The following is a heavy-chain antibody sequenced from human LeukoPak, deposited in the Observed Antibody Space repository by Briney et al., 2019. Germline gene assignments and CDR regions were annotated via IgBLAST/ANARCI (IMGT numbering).Heavy chain of an antibody. D-gene: IGHD5-24*01. CDR3: ATEPKLEMATILNYDY. Sequence: GGSLRLSCAASGFTFSSYAMSWVRQAPGKGLEWVSAISGSGGSTYYADSVKGRFTISRDNSKNTLYLQMSSLRAEDTAVYYCATEPKLEMATILNYDYWGQGTLVTVSS. V-gene: IGHV3-23*01. CDR2: ISGSGGST. CDR1: GFTFSSYA. J-gene: IGHJ4*02.